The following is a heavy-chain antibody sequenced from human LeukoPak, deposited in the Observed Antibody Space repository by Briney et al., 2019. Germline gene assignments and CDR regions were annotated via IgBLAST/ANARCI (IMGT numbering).Heavy chain of an antibody. Sequence: SETLSLTCAVYGGSFSGYYWSWIRQPPGKGLEWIGEINHSGSTNYNPSLKSRVTISVDTSKNQFSLKLSSVTAADTAVYYCARGEMTTVTNSRLLDYWGQGTLVTVSS. CDR1: GGSFSGYY. J-gene: IGHJ4*02. D-gene: IGHD4-17*01. V-gene: IGHV4-34*01. CDR3: ARGEMTTVTNSRLLDY. CDR2: INHSGST.